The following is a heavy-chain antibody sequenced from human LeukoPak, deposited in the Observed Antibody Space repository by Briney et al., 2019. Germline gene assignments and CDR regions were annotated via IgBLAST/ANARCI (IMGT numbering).Heavy chain of an antibody. J-gene: IGHJ6*03. Sequence: SETLSLTCAVYGGSFSGYYWSWLRQPPGKGLEWIGEINHSGSTNYNPSLKSRVTISVDTSKNQFSLKLSSVTAADTAEYYCARGKGIGYYYYYMDVWGKGTTVTVSS. V-gene: IGHV4-34*01. CDR2: INHSGST. D-gene: IGHD3-10*01. CDR3: ARGKGIGYYYYYMDV. CDR1: GGSFSGYY.